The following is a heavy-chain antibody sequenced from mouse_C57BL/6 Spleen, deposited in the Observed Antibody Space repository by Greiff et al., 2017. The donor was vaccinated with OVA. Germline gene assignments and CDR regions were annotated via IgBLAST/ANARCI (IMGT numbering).Heavy chain of an antibody. CDR2: ISSGGSYT. J-gene: IGHJ1*03. Sequence: EVNLVESGGDLVKPGGSLKLSCAASGFTFSSYGMSWVRQTPDKRLEWVATISSGGSYTYYPDSVKGRFTISRDNAKNTLYLQMSSLKSEDTAMYYCARHRGYSNDYGYFDVWGTGTTVTVSS. CDR3: ARHRGYSNDYGYFDV. D-gene: IGHD2-5*01. CDR1: GFTFSSYG. V-gene: IGHV5-6*01.